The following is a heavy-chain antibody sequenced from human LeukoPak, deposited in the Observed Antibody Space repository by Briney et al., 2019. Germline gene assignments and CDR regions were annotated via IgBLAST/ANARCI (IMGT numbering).Heavy chain of an antibody. CDR1: GFTFSSYG. D-gene: IGHD3-3*01. CDR3: AKESTIFGVVTSFFDY. V-gene: IGHV3-30*02. CDR2: IRYDGSNK. Sequence: GGSLRLSCAASGFTFSSYGMHWVRQAPGKGLEWVAFIRYDGSNKYYADSVKGRFTISRDNSKNTLYLQMNSLRAEDTAVYYCAKESTIFGVVTSFFDYWGQGTLVTVSS. J-gene: IGHJ4*02.